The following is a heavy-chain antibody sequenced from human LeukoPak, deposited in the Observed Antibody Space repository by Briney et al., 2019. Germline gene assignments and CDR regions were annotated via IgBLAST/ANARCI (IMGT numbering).Heavy chain of an antibody. CDR2: ISGSGGST. CDR3: ARGGTSYSDHVVYYFDY. V-gene: IGHV3-23*01. Sequence: PGGSLRLSCAASGFTFSSYAMSWVRQAPGKGLEWVSAISGSGGSTYHADSVKGRFTISRDNSKNTLYLQMNSLRAEDTALYYCARGGTSYSDHVVYYFDYWGQGTLVTVSS. J-gene: IGHJ4*02. D-gene: IGHD4-11*01. CDR1: GFTFSSYA.